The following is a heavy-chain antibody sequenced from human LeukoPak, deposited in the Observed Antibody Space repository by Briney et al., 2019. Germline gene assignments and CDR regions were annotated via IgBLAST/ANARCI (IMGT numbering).Heavy chain of an antibody. D-gene: IGHD4-17*01. J-gene: IGHJ3*02. CDR3: ASPAIYGDAAFDI. V-gene: IGHV4-39*07. Sequence: SETLSLTCSVSGGSISSSTYYWSWIRQPPGKGLEWIGSIYYSGSTYYNPSLKSRVTISVDTSKNQFSLKLSSLTAADTAVYYCASPAIYGDAAFDIWGQGTMVTVSS. CDR2: IYYSGST. CDR1: GGSISSSTYY.